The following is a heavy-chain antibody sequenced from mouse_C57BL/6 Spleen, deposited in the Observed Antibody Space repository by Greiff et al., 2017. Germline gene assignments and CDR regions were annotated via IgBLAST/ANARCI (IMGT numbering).Heavy chain of an antibody. CDR2: IDPSDSYT. D-gene: IGHD3-2*02. CDR1: GYTFTSYW. CDR3: ARWSSSGYVS. V-gene: IGHV1-69*01. J-gene: IGHJ2*01. Sequence: QVQLQQPGAELVMPGASVKLSCKASGYTFTSYWMHWVKQRPGQGLEWIGEIDPSDSYTNYNQKFKGKSTLTVDKSSSTAYMQLSSLTSEDSAVYYCARWSSSGYVSWGQGTTLTVSS.